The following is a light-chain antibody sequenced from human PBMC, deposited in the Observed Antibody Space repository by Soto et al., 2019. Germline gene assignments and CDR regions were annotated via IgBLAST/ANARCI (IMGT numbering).Light chain of an antibody. CDR1: QSVSNNY. V-gene: IGKV3-20*01. Sequence: EIVLTQSPGTLSLSPGERATLSCRASQSVSNNYLAWYQQKPGQAPRLLIYGASNRASGIPDRFSGSGSGTDFTLTINRLEPEDFAVYHCQQYGSPRGITFGPGTKVDIK. CDR2: GAS. CDR3: QQYGSPRGIT. J-gene: IGKJ3*01.